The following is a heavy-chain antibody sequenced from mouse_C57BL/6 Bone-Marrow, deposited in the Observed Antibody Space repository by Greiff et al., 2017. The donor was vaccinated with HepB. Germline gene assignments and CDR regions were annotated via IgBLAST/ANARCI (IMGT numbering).Heavy chain of an antibody. CDR2: IYPGSGST. D-gene: IGHD2-5*01. V-gene: IGHV1-55*01. CDR3: ANFYYSNYVHDYYAMDY. J-gene: IGHJ4*01. CDR1: GYTFTSYW. Sequence: QVQLQQSGAELVKPGASVKMSCKASGYTFTSYWITWVKQRPGQGLEWIGDIYPGSGSTNYNEKFKSKATLTVDTSSSTAYMQLSSLTSEDSAVYYCANFYYSNYVHDYYAMDYWGQGTSVTVSS.